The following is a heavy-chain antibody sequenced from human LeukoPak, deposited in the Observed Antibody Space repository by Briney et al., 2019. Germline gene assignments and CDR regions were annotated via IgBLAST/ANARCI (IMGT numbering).Heavy chain of an antibody. D-gene: IGHD1-26*01. Sequence: SETLSLTCAVSGGSISNYYWSWIRQAPGKGLELIGAIYDNGYTNYNPSLKSRVIISVDTSKNQCSLTVSSVTAADTAVYHCARGAWSEWVFDFWGQGTQVTVSS. CDR1: GGSISNYY. J-gene: IGHJ4*02. CDR2: IYDNGYT. CDR3: ARGAWSEWVFDF. V-gene: IGHV4-59*12.